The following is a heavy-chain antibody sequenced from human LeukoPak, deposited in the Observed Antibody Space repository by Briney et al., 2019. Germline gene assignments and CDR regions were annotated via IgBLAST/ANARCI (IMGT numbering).Heavy chain of an antibody. J-gene: IGHJ6*02. CDR3: ARYRGHYYGMNF. V-gene: IGHV4-59*01. CDR1: GGSISSSY. D-gene: IGHD5-12*01. CDR2: IYYSGST. Sequence: ASETLSLTCTVSGGSISSSYWSWMRQPPGKGLEWIGYIYYSGSTEYNPSLKSRVTMSVDTSKNQFSLKLSSVTAADTAVYYCARYRGHYYGMNFWGQGTTVTVSS.